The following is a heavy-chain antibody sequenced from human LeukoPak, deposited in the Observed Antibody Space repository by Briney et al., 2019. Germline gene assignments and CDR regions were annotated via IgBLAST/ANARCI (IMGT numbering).Heavy chain of an antibody. CDR3: ARDGLGFDY. Sequence: PGGSLRLSCAASGFTVSSYYMSWVRQAPGKGLEWVSVIYSDGSTYSADSVKGRFTISRDNSKNTLYLHMDSLRADDTAVYYCARDGLGFDYWGQGTLVTVSS. V-gene: IGHV3-53*01. CDR2: IYSDGST. CDR1: GFTVSSYY. J-gene: IGHJ4*02.